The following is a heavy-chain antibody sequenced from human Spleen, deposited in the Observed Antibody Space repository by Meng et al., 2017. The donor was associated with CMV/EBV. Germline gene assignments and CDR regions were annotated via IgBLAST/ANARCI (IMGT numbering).Heavy chain of an antibody. J-gene: IGHJ4*02. CDR2: IYPSGRT. V-gene: IGHV4-38-2*02. CDR1: AHSISSAYQ. CDR3: ASLMATSGQGVDY. Sequence: SETLSLTCTVSAHSISSAYQWAWIRQSPGKGLEWIGTIYPSGRTYYSQSLKSRVTMSLDTSRKQFSLKLSSVTAADTAVYYCASLMATSGQGVDYWGQGTLVTVSS. D-gene: IGHD5-24*01.